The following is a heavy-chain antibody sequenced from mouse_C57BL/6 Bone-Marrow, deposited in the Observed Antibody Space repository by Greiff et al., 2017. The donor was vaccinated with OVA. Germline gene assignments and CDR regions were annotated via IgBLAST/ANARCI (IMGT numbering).Heavy chain of an antibody. Sequence: EVMLVESGGGLVKPGGSLKLSCAASGFTFSDYGMHWVRQAPEQGLEWVAYISSGSSTISYADTVKGRFTISRDNAKNTLFLQITSLRSEDTAMYYCARTRDEAYWGQGTLVTVSA. CDR1: GFTFSDYG. V-gene: IGHV5-17*01. D-gene: IGHD3-3*01. CDR2: ISSGSSTI. J-gene: IGHJ3*01. CDR3: ARTRDEAY.